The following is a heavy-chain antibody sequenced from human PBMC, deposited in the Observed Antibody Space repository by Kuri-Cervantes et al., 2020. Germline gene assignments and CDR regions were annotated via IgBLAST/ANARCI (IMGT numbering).Heavy chain of an antibody. CDR1: GFTFSSYS. Sequence: GESLKISCAASGFTFSSYSMNWVRQAPGKVLEWVSSISSSSSYIYYADSVKGRFTISRDNSKNTLYLQMNSLRAEDTAVYYCARDQWLVPRGFDYWGQGTLVTVSS. CDR2: ISSSSSYI. J-gene: IGHJ4*02. CDR3: ARDQWLVPRGFDY. D-gene: IGHD6-19*01. V-gene: IGHV3-21*01.